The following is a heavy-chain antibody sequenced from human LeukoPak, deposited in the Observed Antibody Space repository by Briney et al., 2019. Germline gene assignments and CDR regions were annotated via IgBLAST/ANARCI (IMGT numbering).Heavy chain of an antibody. Sequence: PSETLSLTCTVSGGSISSYYWSWIQQPPGKGLEWIGFIFYSGSTNYNPSVKSRVTISVDTSKNQFSLKLRSVTAADTAVYYCAREDGYNSPYYFDYWGQGTLVTVSS. CDR3: AREDGYNSPYYFDY. J-gene: IGHJ4*02. CDR1: GGSISSYY. CDR2: IFYSGST. D-gene: IGHD5-24*01. V-gene: IGHV4-59*01.